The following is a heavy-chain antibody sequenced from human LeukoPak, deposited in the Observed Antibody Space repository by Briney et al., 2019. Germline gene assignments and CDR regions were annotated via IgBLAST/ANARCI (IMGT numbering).Heavy chain of an antibody. CDR2: IKPDGSEK. CDR1: GFTFITSW. Sequence: GESLRLSCAASGFTFITSWMSWLRQAPGKGLEWVAHIKPDGSEKYYVDSVKGRFTISRDNAKNSLSLQMNSLRAEDTAVYYCASRTSSSSNYWGQGTLVTVSS. V-gene: IGHV3-7*01. D-gene: IGHD6-6*01. J-gene: IGHJ4*02. CDR3: ASRTSSSSNY.